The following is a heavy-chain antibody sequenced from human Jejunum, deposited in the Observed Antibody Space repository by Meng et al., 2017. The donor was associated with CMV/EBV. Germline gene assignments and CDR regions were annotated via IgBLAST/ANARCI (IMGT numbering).Heavy chain of an antibody. CDR2: VSDIGRT. J-gene: IGHJ5*02. CDR1: SDSINSYY. V-gene: IGHV4-59*13. Sequence: VSSDSINSYYWNWIRQPPGKGLEWIGYVSDIGRTNYNASLRSRVTMSLDTSNKHFFLKLSSVTAADTAVYYCARGLRGYLLACDPWGQGSLVTVSS. D-gene: IGHD3-10*01. CDR3: ARGLRGYLLACDP.